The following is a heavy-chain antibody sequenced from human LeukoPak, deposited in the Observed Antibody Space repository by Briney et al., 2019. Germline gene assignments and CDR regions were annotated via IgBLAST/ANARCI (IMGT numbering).Heavy chain of an antibody. CDR1: GFTFNTYW. CDR3: ARVFTGYYYDSSGYYYLDY. D-gene: IGHD3-22*01. V-gene: IGHV4-4*02. J-gene: IGHJ4*02. CDR2: IYHSGST. Sequence: PGGSLRLSCAASGFTFNTYWMSWVRQPPGKGLEWIGEIYHSGSTNYNPSLKSRVTISVDKSKNQFSLKLSSVTAADTAVYYCARVFTGYYYDSSGYYYLDYWGQGTLVTVSS.